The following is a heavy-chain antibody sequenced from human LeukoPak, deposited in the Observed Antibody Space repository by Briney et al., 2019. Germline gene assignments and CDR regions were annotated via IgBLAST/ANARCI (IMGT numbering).Heavy chain of an antibody. CDR2: INPSGGST. V-gene: IGHV1-46*01. CDR1: GYTFTSYY. CDR3: ARSFTFGGVIVPFDY. D-gene: IGHD3-16*02. J-gene: IGHJ4*02. Sequence: ASVKVSCKASGYTFTSYYMHWVRQAPGQGLEWMGIINPSGGSTSYAQKFQGRATMTRDTSTSTVYMELSSLRSEDTAVYYCARSFTFGGVIVPFDYWGQGTLVTVSS.